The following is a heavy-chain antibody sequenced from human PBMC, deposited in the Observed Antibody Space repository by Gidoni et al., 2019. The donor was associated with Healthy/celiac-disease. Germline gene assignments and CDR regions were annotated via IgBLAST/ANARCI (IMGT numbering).Heavy chain of an antibody. CDR2: ISYDGSNK. CDR3: AKGTDTATWSMDV. CDR1: GFTFSSYG. D-gene: IGHD5-18*01. J-gene: IGHJ6*02. Sequence: QVQLVESGVGVVQPGRSLILYCAPSGFTFSSYGMHWVRQAPGKGLEWVAVISYDGSNKYYADSVKGRFTISRDNSKNTLYLQMNSLRAEDTAVYYCAKGTDTATWSMDVWGQGTTVTVSS. V-gene: IGHV3-30*18.